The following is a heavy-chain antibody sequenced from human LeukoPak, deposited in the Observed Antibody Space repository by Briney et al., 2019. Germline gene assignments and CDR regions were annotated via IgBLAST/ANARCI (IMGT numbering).Heavy chain of an antibody. CDR3: ARKESGYEFY. CDR2: IYYSGST. D-gene: IGHD5-12*01. CDR1: GGSISSYY. J-gene: IGHJ4*02. Sequence: SETLSLTCTVSGGSISSYYWSWIRQPPGKGLEWIGYIYYSGSTNYNPSLKSRVTISVDTSKNQFSLKLTSVSAADTAVYYCARKESGYEFYWGQGTLVTVSS. V-gene: IGHV4-59*12.